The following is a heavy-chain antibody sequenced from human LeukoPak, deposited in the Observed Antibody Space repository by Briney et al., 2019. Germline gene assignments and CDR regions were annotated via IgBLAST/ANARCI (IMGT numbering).Heavy chain of an antibody. J-gene: IGHJ4*02. CDR1: GYSISSGYY. D-gene: IGHD6-13*01. V-gene: IGHV4-38-2*02. Sequence: SETLSLTCTVSGYSISSGYYWGWIRQPPGKGLEWIGSIYHSGSTYYNPSLKSRVTISVDTSKNQFSLKLSSVTAADTAVYYCARDWIAAAGNSFDYWGQGTLVTVSS. CDR3: ARDWIAAAGNSFDY. CDR2: IYHSGST.